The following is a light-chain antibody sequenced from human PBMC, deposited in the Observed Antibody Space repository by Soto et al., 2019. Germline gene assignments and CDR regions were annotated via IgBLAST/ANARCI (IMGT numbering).Light chain of an antibody. CDR1: QSLLHRNGFNY. V-gene: IGKV2-28*01. CDR3: MQALQTPRT. Sequence: MTQSPLSLSVTPGEPASISCRSGQSLLHRNGFNYLDWYLQRPGQSPQLLMYMGSYRASGVPDRFSGSGSGTDFTLNISGVEAEDVGVYYCMQALQTPRTFGQGTKVEIK. J-gene: IGKJ1*01. CDR2: MGS.